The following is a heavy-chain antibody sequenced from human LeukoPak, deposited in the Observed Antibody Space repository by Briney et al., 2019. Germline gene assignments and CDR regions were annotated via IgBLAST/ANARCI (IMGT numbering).Heavy chain of an antibody. CDR1: GGTFSSYA. J-gene: IGHJ2*01. Sequence: GSSVKVSCKASGGTFSSYAISWVRQAPGQGLEWMGRIIPIFGTANYAQKFQGRVTITTDESTSTAYMELSSLRSEDTAVYYCAREISADSSGYYYDCWYFDLWGRGTLVTVSS. V-gene: IGHV1-69*05. CDR3: AREISADSSGYYYDCWYFDL. CDR2: IIPIFGTA. D-gene: IGHD3-22*01.